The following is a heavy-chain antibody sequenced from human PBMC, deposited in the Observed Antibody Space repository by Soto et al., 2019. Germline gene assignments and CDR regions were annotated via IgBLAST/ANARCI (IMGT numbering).Heavy chain of an antibody. CDR2: IIPIFGTA. D-gene: IGHD2-8*01. V-gene: IGHV1-69*13. J-gene: IGHJ6*02. CDR1: GGTFSSYA. CDR3: AREYCTNGVCQSYGMDV. Sequence: SVKVSCKASGGTFSSYAISWVRQAPGQGLEWMGGIIPIFGTANYAQKFQGRVTITADESTSTAYMELSSLRSEDTAVYYCAREYCTNGVCQSYGMDVWGQGTTVTSP.